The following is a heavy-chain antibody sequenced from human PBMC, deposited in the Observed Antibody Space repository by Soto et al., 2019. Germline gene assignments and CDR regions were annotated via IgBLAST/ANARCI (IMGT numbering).Heavy chain of an antibody. J-gene: IGHJ4*02. CDR1: GFTFSSNG. CDR2: KWYDGSNK. Sequence: QVQLVESGGGVVQPGRSLRLSCAASGFTFSSNGMHWVRQAPGKGLEWVAVKWYDGSNKYYADSVKGRFTISRDNSKNTLYLQMNSLRAEDTAVYYCARDYDSSGYPRYYFDYWGQGTLVTVSS. D-gene: IGHD3-22*01. V-gene: IGHV3-33*01. CDR3: ARDYDSSGYPRYYFDY.